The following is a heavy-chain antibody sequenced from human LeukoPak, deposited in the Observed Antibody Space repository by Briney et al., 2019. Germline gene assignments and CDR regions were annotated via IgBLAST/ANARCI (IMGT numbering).Heavy chain of an antibody. CDR2: ISGSGGST. CDR3: AKDLLLLGASGY. J-gene: IGHJ4*02. Sequence: GGSLRLSCAAPGFTFSSYAMSWVRQAPGKGLEWVSAISGSGGSTYYADSVKGRFTISRDNSKNTLYLQMNSLRAEDTAVYYCAKDLLLLGASGYWGQGTLVTVSS. V-gene: IGHV3-23*01. D-gene: IGHD1-26*01. CDR1: GFTFSSYA.